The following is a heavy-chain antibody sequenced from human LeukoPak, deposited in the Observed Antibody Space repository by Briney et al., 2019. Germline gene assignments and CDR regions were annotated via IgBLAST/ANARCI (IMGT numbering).Heavy chain of an antibody. J-gene: IGHJ6*02. V-gene: IGHV3-21*01. CDR1: GFTFSSYS. CDR2: ISSSSSYI. D-gene: IGHD3-10*01. Sequence: PGGSLRLSCAASGFTFSSYSMNWARQAPGKGLEWVSSISSSSSYIYYADSVKGRFTISRDNAKNSLYLQMNSLRAEDTAVYYCARDEKLLWFGELTYYYGMDVWGQGTTVTVSS. CDR3: ARDEKLLWFGELTYYYGMDV.